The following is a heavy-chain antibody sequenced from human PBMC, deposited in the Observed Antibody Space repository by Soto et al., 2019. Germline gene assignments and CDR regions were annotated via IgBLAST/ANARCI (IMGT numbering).Heavy chain of an antibody. CDR3: ARSFGVAAAGPFDY. J-gene: IGHJ4*02. Sequence: QVQLQESGPGLVKPSQTLSLTCTVSGGSISSGGYYWSWIRQPPGKGLEWIGYIYYSGSTYYNPSLKCRVTISVDTSKNQFSLKLSFVTAADRAVYYWARSFGVAAAGPFDYWGQGTLVTVSS. CDR1: GGSISSGGYY. D-gene: IGHD6-25*01. V-gene: IGHV4-31*03. CDR2: IYYSGST.